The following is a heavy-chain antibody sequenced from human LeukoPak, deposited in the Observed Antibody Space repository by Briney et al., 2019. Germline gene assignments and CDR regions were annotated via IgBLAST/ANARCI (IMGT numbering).Heavy chain of an antibody. J-gene: IGHJ4*02. CDR3: AHGTMYQLDY. D-gene: IGHD2-2*01. CDR2: ILGLGGASRT. Sequence: GGSVRLSCSASGFSFSTDGMSWVRQAPGKGLEWVSGILGLGGASRTYYADSVKGRFTISRDNSKNTLYLQMNSLRAEDTAVYYCAHGTMYQLDYWGQGTLVTVSS. V-gene: IGHV3-23*01. CDR1: GFSFSTDG.